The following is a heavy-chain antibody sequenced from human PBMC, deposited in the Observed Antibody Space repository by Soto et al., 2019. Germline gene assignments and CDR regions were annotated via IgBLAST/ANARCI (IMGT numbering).Heavy chain of an antibody. J-gene: IGHJ4*02. CDR1: GFTFSSYG. CDR2: ISYDGSNK. V-gene: IGHV3-30*18. Sequence: GGSGRLSCAASGFTFSSYGMHWVRQAPGKGLEWVAVISYDGSNKYYADSVKGRFTISRDNSKNTLYLQMNSLRAEDTAVYYCAKDPGTSLYYFDYWGQGTLVTVSS. D-gene: IGHD2-2*01. CDR3: AKDPGTSLYYFDY.